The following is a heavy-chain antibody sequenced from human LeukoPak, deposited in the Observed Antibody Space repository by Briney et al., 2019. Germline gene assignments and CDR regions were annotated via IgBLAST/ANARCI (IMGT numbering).Heavy chain of an antibody. Sequence: PSETLSLTCAVYGGSFSGYYWSWIRQPPGKGLEWIGEINHSGSTNYNPSLKSRVTISVDTSKNQFSLKLSSVTAADMAVYYCARDIHDYGDYVWFDPWGQGTLVTVSS. CDR1: GGSFSGYY. CDR3: ARDIHDYGDYVWFDP. D-gene: IGHD4-17*01. CDR2: INHSGST. V-gene: IGHV4-34*01. J-gene: IGHJ5*02.